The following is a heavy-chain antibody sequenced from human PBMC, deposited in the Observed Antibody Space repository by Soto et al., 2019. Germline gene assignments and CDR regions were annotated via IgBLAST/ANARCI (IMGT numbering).Heavy chain of an antibody. CDR2: IGRRGSPI. D-gene: IGHD4-17*01. CDR3: ARVYDDYLIDAFDS. Sequence: EAQLVESGGGLVQPGGSLRLSCAAFEFTLSNYEMDWVRQAPGKGLEWVSHIGRRGSPIYYADSVKGRFTISRDNAKNSVFLQMNSLRPEDTAVYYCARVYDDYLIDAFDSWGQGTMVSVSS. V-gene: IGHV3-48*03. J-gene: IGHJ3*02. CDR1: EFTLSNYE.